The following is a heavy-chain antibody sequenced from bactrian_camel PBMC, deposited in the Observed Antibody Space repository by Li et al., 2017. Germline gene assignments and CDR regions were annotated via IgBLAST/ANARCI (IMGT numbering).Heavy chain of an antibody. D-gene: IGHD8*01. CDR2: IDTAGAA. J-gene: IGHJ4*01. Sequence: VQLVESGGGAVQTGGSLTLSCLASGFTVSTGYMAWFRQAPGQEREGVAAIDTAGAATYTYSVQGRFTISKDNVKNTLNLQMNDLKPEDTAMYYCAADIDGVCLEHHEDPSEWKYWGQGTQVTVS. CDR3: AADIDGVCLEHHEDPSEWKY. CDR1: GFTVSTGY. V-gene: IGHV3S53*01.